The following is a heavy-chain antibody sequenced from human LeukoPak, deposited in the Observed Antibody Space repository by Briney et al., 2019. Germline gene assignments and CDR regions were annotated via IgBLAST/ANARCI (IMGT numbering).Heavy chain of an antibody. V-gene: IGHV3-30*04. CDR2: ISYDGSNK. D-gene: IGHD6-19*01. J-gene: IGHJ5*02. Sequence: PGGSLRLSCAASGFTFSSYAMHWVRQAPGKGLEWVAVISYDGSNKYYADSVKGRFTISRDNSKNTLYLQMNSLRAEDTAVYYCAKDAYSSGWYGWFDPWGQGTLVTVSS. CDR3: AKDAYSSGWYGWFDP. CDR1: GFTFSSYA.